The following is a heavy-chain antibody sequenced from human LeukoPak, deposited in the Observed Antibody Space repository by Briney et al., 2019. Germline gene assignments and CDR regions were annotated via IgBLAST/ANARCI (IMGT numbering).Heavy chain of an antibody. D-gene: IGHD3-3*01. CDR2: IYSGGST. CDR1: GFTVSSNY. J-gene: IGHJ5*02. V-gene: IGHV3-53*01. CDR3: ARSDWFDP. Sequence: GGSLRLSCAASGFTVSSNYMSWVRQAPGKGLEWVSVIYSGGSTYYADSVKGRFTISRDNAKNTLYLQMNSLRVEDTAVYYCARSDWFDPWGQGTLVTVSS.